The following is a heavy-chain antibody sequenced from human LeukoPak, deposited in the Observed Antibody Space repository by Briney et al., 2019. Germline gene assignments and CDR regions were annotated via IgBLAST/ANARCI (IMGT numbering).Heavy chain of an antibody. CDR1: GFIFSDYG. Sequence: PGRSLRLSCAASGFIFSDYGMHWVRQAPGKGLEWVAVIAYDGSNKYYGGSVKGRFTVSRDNSKNTLYLQMNSLRAEDTAVYYCARDSRREDWSTLGYWGQGTLDTVSS. CDR2: IAYDGSNK. CDR3: ARDSRREDWSTLGY. V-gene: IGHV3-30*03. D-gene: IGHD3/OR15-3a*01. J-gene: IGHJ4*02.